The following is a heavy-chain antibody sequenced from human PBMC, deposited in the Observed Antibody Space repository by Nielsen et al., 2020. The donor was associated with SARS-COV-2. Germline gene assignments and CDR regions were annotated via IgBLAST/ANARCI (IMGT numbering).Heavy chain of an antibody. CDR2: ISGSAGST. V-gene: IGHV3-23*01. CDR1: GFNFSTYR. Sequence: GGSLRLSSAASGFNFSTYRMNWARQAPGRGLEWVSSISGSAGSTYHADSVKGRFTITRDNSKKTMFLNMNSLRGEDTAIYYCAKFGGAWEGDAFHMWGQGTKVIVSS. J-gene: IGHJ3*02. CDR3: AKFGGAWEGDAFHM. D-gene: IGHD3-16*01.